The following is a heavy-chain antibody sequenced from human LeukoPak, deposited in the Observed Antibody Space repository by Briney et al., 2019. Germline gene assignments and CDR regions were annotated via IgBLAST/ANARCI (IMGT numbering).Heavy chain of an antibody. V-gene: IGHV3-53*01. CDR1: GFTVSSNY. CDR3: ARDVGGDDAFDI. Sequence: GGSLRLSCAASGFTVSSNYMSWVRQAPGEGLEWVSVIYSGGSTYYADSVKGRFTISRDNSKNTLYLQMNSLRAEDTAVYYCARDVGGDDAFDIWGQGTMVTVSS. D-gene: IGHD4-23*01. J-gene: IGHJ3*02. CDR2: IYSGGST.